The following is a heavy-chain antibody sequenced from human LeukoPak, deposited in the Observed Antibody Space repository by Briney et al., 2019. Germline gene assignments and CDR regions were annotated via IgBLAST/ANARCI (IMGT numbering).Heavy chain of an antibody. CDR2: ISYDGSNK. CDR3: AKDGRGEWLRSYYYYYGMDV. D-gene: IGHD5-12*01. CDR1: GFTFSSYG. V-gene: IGHV3-30*18. J-gene: IGHJ6*02. Sequence: GGSLRLSCAASGFTFSSYGMHWVRQAPGKGLEWVAVISYDGSNKYYADSVKGRFTISRDNSKNTLYPQMNSLRAEDTAVYYCAKDGRGEWLRSYYYYYGMDVWGQGTTVTVSS.